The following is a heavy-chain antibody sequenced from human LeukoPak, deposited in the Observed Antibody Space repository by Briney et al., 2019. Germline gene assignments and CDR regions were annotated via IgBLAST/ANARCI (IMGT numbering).Heavy chain of an antibody. CDR1: GFPLSNHW. Sequence: GGSLRLSCAASGFPLSNHWMTWVRQAPGKGLEWVATITQGGTDKFYVDSVKGRFAISGDNAKNSLYLQMNSLRAEDTAVYYCARDPFELWGQGTLVTVSS. CDR3: ARDPFEL. CDR2: ITQGGTDK. J-gene: IGHJ4*02. D-gene: IGHD1-26*01. V-gene: IGHV3-7*01.